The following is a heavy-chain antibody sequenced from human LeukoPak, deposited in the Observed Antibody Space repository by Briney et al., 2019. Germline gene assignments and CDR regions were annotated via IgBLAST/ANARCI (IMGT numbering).Heavy chain of an antibody. CDR2: IKQDGSET. CDR3: TREGSYLDAFDF. J-gene: IGHJ3*01. D-gene: IGHD3-10*01. Sequence: PGGSLRLSCAASGFTLSNYWMSLVRQAPGKGLEWVANIKQDGSETYYVDSVKGRFTISRDNAKNSLFLQMNSLRAEDTAVYYCTREGSYLDAFDFWGQGTMVTVSS. V-gene: IGHV3-7*01. CDR1: GFTLSNYW.